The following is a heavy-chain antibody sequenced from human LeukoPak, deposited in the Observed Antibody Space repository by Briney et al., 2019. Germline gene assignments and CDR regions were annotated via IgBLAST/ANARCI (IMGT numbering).Heavy chain of an antibody. Sequence: PGGSLRLSCAASGFTFSSYAMHWVRQAPGKGLEWVAVISYDGSNKYYADSVKGRFTISRDNSKNTLYLQMNSLRAEDTAVYYCARVREYSGYDLGDAFDIWGQGTMVTVSS. J-gene: IGHJ3*02. D-gene: IGHD5-12*01. CDR3: ARVREYSGYDLGDAFDI. V-gene: IGHV3-30-3*01. CDR2: ISYDGSNK. CDR1: GFTFSSYA.